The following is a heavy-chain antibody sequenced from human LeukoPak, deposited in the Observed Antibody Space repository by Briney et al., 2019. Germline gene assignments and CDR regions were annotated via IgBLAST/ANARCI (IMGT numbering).Heavy chain of an antibody. Sequence: GGSMRLSCAASGLTFIKYWMLWVRQAPGKGLESVSRINTDGTVTTYADSVKGRFTVSRDNADNTMFLQMNSVRDEDTAVYYCATKQWLAPPPDSWGQGTPVTVFS. CDR3: ATKQWLAPPPDS. CDR2: INTDGTVT. J-gene: IGHJ4*02. V-gene: IGHV3-74*01. CDR1: GLTFIKYW. D-gene: IGHD6-19*01.